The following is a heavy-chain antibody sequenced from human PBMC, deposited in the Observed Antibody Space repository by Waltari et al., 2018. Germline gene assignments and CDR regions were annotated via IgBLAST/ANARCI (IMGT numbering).Heavy chain of an antibody. D-gene: IGHD3-3*01. J-gene: IGHJ4*02. CDR1: GFTFSTYG. CDR2: INGYGDTT. Sequence: EVQLVESGGGLVQPGGSLRLSCSASGFTFSTYGLHWVRQAPGKGVEYVSAINGYGDTTYYADSVKGRFTISRDNSKNTLYLQMSSLRTDDTALYYCVKGGGYYPLVYFDYWGQGTLVTVSS. V-gene: IGHV3-64D*08. CDR3: VKGGGYYPLVYFDY.